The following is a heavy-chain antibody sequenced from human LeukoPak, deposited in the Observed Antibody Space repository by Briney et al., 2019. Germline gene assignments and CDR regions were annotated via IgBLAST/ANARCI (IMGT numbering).Heavy chain of an antibody. CDR3: ARGPPTPPYYYYDSSGYFPGDN. J-gene: IGHJ4*02. V-gene: IGHV1-2*02. Sequence: ASVKVSCKASGYTFADYYIHWVRQAPGQGLEWVGWMNPNSGDTNYARSFQGRVTMTRDTSISTAYMELSRLRSDDTAVYYCARGPPTPPYYYYDSSGYFPGDNWGQGTLVTVSS. CDR2: MNPNSGDT. CDR1: GYTFADYY. D-gene: IGHD3-22*01.